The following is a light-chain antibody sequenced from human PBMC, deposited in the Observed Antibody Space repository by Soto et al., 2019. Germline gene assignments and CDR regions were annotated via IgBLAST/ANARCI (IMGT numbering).Light chain of an antibody. CDR2: DVS. Sequence: QSALTQPRSVSGSPGQSVTISCTGASSDVGGYNYVSWYQQHPGKAPKLMIYDVSKRPSGVPDRFSGSKSGYTASLTISGLQTDDEADYYCCSYAGRYTYVFGTGTKVTVL. J-gene: IGLJ1*01. CDR1: SSDVGGYNY. V-gene: IGLV2-11*01. CDR3: CSYAGRYTYV.